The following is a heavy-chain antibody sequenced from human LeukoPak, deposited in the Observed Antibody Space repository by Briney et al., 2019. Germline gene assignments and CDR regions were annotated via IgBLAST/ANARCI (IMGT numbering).Heavy chain of an antibody. Sequence: PSETLSLTCTVSVGSISSGSYYGSWIRQPGGQGREWSGRIYTSGSTNSNPSLKSRVTISVDTSKNQFSLKLSSVNAADTAVYYWARVHYYGSGSSGAFDIWGQGTMVTVSS. CDR1: VGSISSGSYY. V-gene: IGHV4-61*02. D-gene: IGHD3-10*01. CDR2: IYTSGST. J-gene: IGHJ3*02. CDR3: ARVHYYGSGSSGAFDI.